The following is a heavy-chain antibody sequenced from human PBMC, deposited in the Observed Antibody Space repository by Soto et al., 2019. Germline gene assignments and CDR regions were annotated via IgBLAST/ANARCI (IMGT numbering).Heavy chain of an antibody. Sequence: PGGSLRLSCAASGFTFSSYAMHWVRQAPGKGLEWVAVISYDGSNKYYADSVKGRFTISRDNSKNTLYLQMNSLRAEDTAVYYCARDELEGAFDIWGQGTMVTVSS. CDR1: GFTFSSYA. V-gene: IGHV3-30-3*01. CDR3: ARDELEGAFDI. J-gene: IGHJ3*02. CDR2: ISYDGSNK. D-gene: IGHD1-26*01.